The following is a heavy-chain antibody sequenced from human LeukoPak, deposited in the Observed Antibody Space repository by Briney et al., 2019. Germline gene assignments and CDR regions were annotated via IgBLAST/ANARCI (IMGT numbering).Heavy chain of an antibody. Sequence: SETLSLTCTVSGGSISSSSYYWGWIRQPPGKGLEWIGSIYSSGSTYYNPSLKSRVTISVDTSKNQFSLKLSSVTAADTAVYYCARDWGSGNSYYFDYWGQGTLVTVSS. CDR1: GGSISSSSYY. CDR2: IYSSGST. D-gene: IGHD3-10*01. J-gene: IGHJ4*02. V-gene: IGHV4-39*02. CDR3: ARDWGSGNSYYFDY.